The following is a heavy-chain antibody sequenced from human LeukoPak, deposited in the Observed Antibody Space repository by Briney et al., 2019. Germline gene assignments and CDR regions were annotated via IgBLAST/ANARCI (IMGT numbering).Heavy chain of an antibody. V-gene: IGHV3-66*01. CDR2: IYSGGST. CDR1: GFTVSSNY. J-gene: IGHJ4*02. D-gene: IGHD4-17*01. Sequence: GGSLRLSCAASGFTVSSNYMSWVRQAPGKGLECVSLIYSGGSTYYADSVKGRFTISRDNARNSLYLQMNSLRAEDTAVYYCARVYYGDYGYFDYWGQGTLVTVSS. CDR3: ARVYYGDYGYFDY.